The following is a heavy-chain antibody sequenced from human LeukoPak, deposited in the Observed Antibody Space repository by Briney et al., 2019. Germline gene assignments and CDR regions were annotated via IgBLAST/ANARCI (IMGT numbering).Heavy chain of an antibody. V-gene: IGHV4-39*01. Sequence: PSETLSLTCTVSGGSISSSSYYWGWIRQPPGKGLEWIGSIYYSGSTYYNPSLKSRVTISVDTSKNQFSLELSSVTAADTAVYYCARRGTDYYDSSGYYHDFDYWGQGTLVTVSS. D-gene: IGHD3-22*01. CDR3: ARRGTDYYDSSGYYHDFDY. CDR1: GGSISSSSYY. J-gene: IGHJ4*02. CDR2: IYYSGST.